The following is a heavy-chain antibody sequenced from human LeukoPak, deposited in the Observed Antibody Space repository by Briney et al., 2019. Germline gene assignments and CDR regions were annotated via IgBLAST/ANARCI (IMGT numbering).Heavy chain of an antibody. J-gene: IGHJ5*02. V-gene: IGHV5-51*01. CDR1: GYSFTSYW. Sequence: GESLKIPCKGSGYSFTSYWIGWVRQMPGKGLEWMGIIYPGDSDTRYSPSFQGQVTISADKSISTAYLQWSSLKASDTAMYYCARQGCSSTSCYWFDPWGQGTLVTVSS. CDR3: ARQGCSSTSCYWFDP. D-gene: IGHD2-2*01. CDR2: IYPGDSDT.